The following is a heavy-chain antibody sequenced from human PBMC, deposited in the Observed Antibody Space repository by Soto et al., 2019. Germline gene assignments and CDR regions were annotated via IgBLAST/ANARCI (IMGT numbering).Heavy chain of an antibody. CDR3: ARPGVGGSYGNAFDI. CDR1: GDSISNSVYY. D-gene: IGHD1-26*01. CDR2: ISSSGST. J-gene: IGHJ3*02. V-gene: IGHV4-39*01. Sequence: QPQLQESGPGLVKPSETLSLTCTVSGDSISNSVYYWGWIRQPPGKGLEWIGGISSSGSTSSSPSLRGRVTISVDTSKNQFSLKLRSVTASDTAVYYCARPGVGGSYGNAFDIWGQGTMVTVSS.